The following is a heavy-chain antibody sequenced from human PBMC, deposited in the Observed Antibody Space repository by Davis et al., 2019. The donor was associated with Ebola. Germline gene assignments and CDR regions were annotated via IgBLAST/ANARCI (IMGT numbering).Heavy chain of an antibody. CDR1: GYTFTSYY. J-gene: IGHJ6*02. V-gene: IGHV1-18*04. D-gene: IGHD4-17*01. Sequence: ASVKVSCKSSGYTFTSYYMHWVRQAPGQGLEWMGWISAYNGNTNYAQKLQGRVTMTTDTSTSTAYMELRSLRSDDTAVYYCARVVDYGDYVGYYGMDVWGQGTTVTVSS. CDR3: ARVVDYGDYVGYYGMDV. CDR2: ISAYNGNT.